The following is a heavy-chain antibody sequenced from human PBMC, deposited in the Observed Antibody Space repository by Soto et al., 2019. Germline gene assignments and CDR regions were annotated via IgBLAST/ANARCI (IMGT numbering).Heavy chain of an antibody. Sequence: ETLSLTCTVSCGSISSLYWNWIRQPPGKGLEWIGYIYYTGSTNYNPSLKSRLTISVDTSKNQFSLQLSSVTAADTAVYYCARVLDYYHSGTTGWFEPWGQGTLVTVSS. CDR1: CGSISSLY. CDR3: ARVLDYYHSGTTGWFEP. D-gene: IGHD3-10*01. V-gene: IGHV4-59*01. J-gene: IGHJ5*02. CDR2: IYYTGST.